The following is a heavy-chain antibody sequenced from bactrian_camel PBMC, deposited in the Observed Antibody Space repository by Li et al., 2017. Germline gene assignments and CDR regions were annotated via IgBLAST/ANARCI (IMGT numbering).Heavy chain of an antibody. CDR1: GFSFGDYA. D-gene: IGHD2*01. Sequence: VQLVESGGGLVQPGGSLRLSCAASGFSFGDYAMNWVRHTPGKGLEWVSAISSGGAGTYYADSAKGRVTISRDNAQNTLYLQMNSLKFEDTGFYYCARGLGDYGDSWGAFGYWGQGTQVTVSS. V-gene: IGHV3S40*01. CDR3: ARGLGDYGDSWGAFGY. J-gene: IGHJ6*01. CDR2: ISSGGAGT.